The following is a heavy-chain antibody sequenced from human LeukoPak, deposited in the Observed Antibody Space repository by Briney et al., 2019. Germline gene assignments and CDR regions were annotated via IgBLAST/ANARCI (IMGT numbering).Heavy chain of an antibody. V-gene: IGHV4-59*01. CDR3: GSAFAVHVNCFDH. Sequence: PSETLSLTCTVSGVSLNIYYWSCIRQPPGKGLEWIGYIYYSGSTNYNPSLKSRVTISVDTSKNQFSLKLSSVTAADPTVYYCGSAFAVHVNCFDHWGQGTLVTVSS. CDR1: GVSLNIYY. D-gene: IGHD3-3*02. J-gene: IGHJ4*02. CDR2: IYYSGST.